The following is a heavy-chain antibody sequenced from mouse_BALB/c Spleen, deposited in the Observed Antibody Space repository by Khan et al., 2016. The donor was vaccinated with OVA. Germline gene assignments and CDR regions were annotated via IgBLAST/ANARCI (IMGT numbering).Heavy chain of an antibody. CDR1: GFTFSSFG. D-gene: IGHD4-1*01. Sequence: EVQLVESGGGLVQPGGSRKLSCAASGFTFSSFGMHWVRQAPEKGLEWVAYISSGSSTIYYAATVKGRFTISRESPRNTLFLQMTSLRSEDTAMYYCASSNWDYWGQGTTLTVSS. CDR2: ISSGSSTI. V-gene: IGHV5-17*02. J-gene: IGHJ2*01. CDR3: ASSNWDY.